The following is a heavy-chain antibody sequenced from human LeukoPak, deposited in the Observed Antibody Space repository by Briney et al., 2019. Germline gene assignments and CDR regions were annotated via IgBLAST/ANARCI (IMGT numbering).Heavy chain of an antibody. CDR1: GFTFSTYA. J-gene: IGHJ5*02. CDR3: AKDGRGGDCTSASCTNWFGP. Sequence: GGSLRLSCAASGFTFSTYALTWVRHPPGKGLEWVSTIGGSGGVTYYADSVKGRLTISRDNSKNTLYLQMNSLRAEDPAVYYCAKDGRGGDCTSASCTNWFGPWGQGTLVTVSS. CDR2: IGGSGGVT. V-gene: IGHV3-23*01. D-gene: IGHD2-2*01.